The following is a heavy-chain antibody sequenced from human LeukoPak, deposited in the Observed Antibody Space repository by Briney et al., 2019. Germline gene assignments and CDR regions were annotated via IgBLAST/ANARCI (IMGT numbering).Heavy chain of an antibody. CDR1: GLTVSNNY. Sequence: PGGSLRLSCAASGLTVSNNYMSWVRQAPGKGLEWVSVIYVGGGPTYYADSVRGRFTISRDNSKNTVYLQMNSLRPEDTAVYYCACYDGRAAYFEYWGQGTLVTVSS. CDR2: IYVGGGPT. J-gene: IGHJ4*02. D-gene: IGHD3-22*01. CDR3: ACYDGRAAYFEY. V-gene: IGHV3-66*02.